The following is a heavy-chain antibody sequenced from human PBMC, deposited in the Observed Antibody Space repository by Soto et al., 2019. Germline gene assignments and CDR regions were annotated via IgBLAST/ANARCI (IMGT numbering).Heavy chain of an antibody. Sequence: SETLSLTCAVSGGSISSGGYYWSWIRQHPGEGLEWIGYIYYSGSTYYNPSLKSRVTISVDTSKNQFSLKLSSVTAADTAVYYCARVLGWRNWFDPWGQGTLVTVSS. CDR3: ARVLGWRNWFDP. CDR1: GGSISSGGYY. D-gene: IGHD2-15*01. J-gene: IGHJ5*02. V-gene: IGHV4-31*11. CDR2: IYYSGST.